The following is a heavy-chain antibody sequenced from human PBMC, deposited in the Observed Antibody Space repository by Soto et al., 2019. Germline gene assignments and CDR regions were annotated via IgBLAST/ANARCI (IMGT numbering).Heavy chain of an antibody. CDR1: GNSFNNW. V-gene: IGHV5-51*01. CDR2: IYPGDSDT. J-gene: IGHJ4*02. D-gene: IGHD6-19*01. CDR3: ARLSSSGFDY. Sequence: RGESLKISCKGLGNSFNNWIGWVRQMPGKGLEWMGIIYPGDSDTRYSPSFQGQVTISADKSISTAYLQWSSLKASDTAMYYCARLSSSGFDYWGQGTLVTVSS.